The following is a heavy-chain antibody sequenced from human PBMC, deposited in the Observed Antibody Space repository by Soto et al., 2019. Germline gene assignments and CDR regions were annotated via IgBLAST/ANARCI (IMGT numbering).Heavy chain of an antibody. D-gene: IGHD2-15*01. J-gene: IGHJ4*02. Sequence: GASVKVSCKASGGTFSSYAISWVRQAPGQGLEWMGGIIPIFGTANYAQKFQGRVTITTDESTSTAYMELSSLRAEDTAVYYCAKRGGSSIIPFHYWGQGTLVTVSS. CDR3: AKRGGSSIIPFHY. V-gene: IGHV1-69*05. CDR2: IIPIFGTA. CDR1: GGTFSSYA.